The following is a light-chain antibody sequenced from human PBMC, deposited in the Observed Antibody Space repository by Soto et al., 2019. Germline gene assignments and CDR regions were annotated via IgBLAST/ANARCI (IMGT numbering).Light chain of an antibody. J-gene: IGLJ3*02. V-gene: IGLV2-14*01. CDR3: GTWDKSLSAGV. Sequence: QSALTQPASVSGSPGQSITISCTGTISDVGGYNYVSWYQQHPGKAPKLMIYEVSNRPSGVSNRFSGSKSDNTASLTIAGLQPEDEADYYCGTWDKSLSAGVFGGGTKLTVL. CDR2: EVS. CDR1: ISDVGGYNY.